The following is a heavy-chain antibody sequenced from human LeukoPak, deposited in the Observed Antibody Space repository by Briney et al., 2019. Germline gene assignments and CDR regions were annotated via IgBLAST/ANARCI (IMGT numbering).Heavy chain of an antibody. V-gene: IGHV3-23*01. CDR1: GFAFSNYA. Sequence: GGSLRLSCAASGFAFSNYAMSWVRQAPGKGLEWVSSITGSGGSTYYADPVKGRLTISRDNSKITLSLQMNSLRADDTAVYYCARVSTYYYDSSGSNYFDYWGQGTLVTVSS. J-gene: IGHJ4*02. D-gene: IGHD3-22*01. CDR3: ARVSTYYYDSSGSNYFDY. CDR2: ITGSGGST.